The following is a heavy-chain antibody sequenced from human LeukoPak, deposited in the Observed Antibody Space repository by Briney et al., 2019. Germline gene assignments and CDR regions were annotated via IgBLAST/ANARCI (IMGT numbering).Heavy chain of an antibody. CDR2: IYYSGST. D-gene: IGHD6-19*01. CDR1: GGSISSGDYY. V-gene: IGHV4-61*08. Sequence: ASETLSLTGTVSGGSISSGDYYWSWIRQPPGKGLEWIGYIYYSGSTYNPSLKGRVTISVDTSKNQFSLKLSSVTAADTAVYYCARVGDSSGWHGRVDYWGQGTLVTVSS. CDR3: ARVGDSSGWHGRVDY. J-gene: IGHJ4*02.